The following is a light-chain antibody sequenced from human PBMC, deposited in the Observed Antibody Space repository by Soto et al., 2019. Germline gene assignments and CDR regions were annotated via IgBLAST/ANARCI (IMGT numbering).Light chain of an antibody. Sequence: LTQPASVSGSPGQSITVSCTGNSSDVGGHNIVSWYQQHPGKAPKVVIYDASKRPSGVSDRFSGSKSGNTASLTISGLQAEDEADYYCCSYSRSSTLLFGTGTKVTVL. CDR2: DAS. CDR3: CSYSRSSTLL. J-gene: IGLJ1*01. V-gene: IGLV2-23*01. CDR1: SSDVGGHNI.